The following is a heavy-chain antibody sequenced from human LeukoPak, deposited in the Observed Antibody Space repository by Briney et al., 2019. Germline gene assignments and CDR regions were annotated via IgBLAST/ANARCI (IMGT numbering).Heavy chain of an antibody. J-gene: IGHJ4*02. CDR2: ISGSGGNT. V-gene: IGHV3-23*01. Sequence: PGGSLRLSCAASGFTFSSYTMSWVRQAPGKGLEWVSAISGSGGNTYYADSVKGRFTISRDNSKNTLYLQMNSLRAEDTAVYYCARIAVTGMWYFDYWGQGTQVTVSS. CDR1: GFTFSSYT. CDR3: ARIAVTGMWYFDY. D-gene: IGHD6-19*01.